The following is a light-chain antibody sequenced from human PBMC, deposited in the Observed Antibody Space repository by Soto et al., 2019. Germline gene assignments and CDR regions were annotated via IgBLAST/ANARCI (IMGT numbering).Light chain of an antibody. V-gene: IGLV2-11*01. J-gene: IGLJ2*01. CDR3: CSYAGSYTLGV. CDR1: SSDVGGYNY. Sequence: QSVLTQPRSVSGSPGQSVTISCTGTSSDVGGYNYVSWYQQHLGKAPKLMIYDVSKRPSGVPDRFSGSKSGNTASLTISGLQAEDEADYYCCSYAGSYTLGVFGGGTKLTVL. CDR2: DVS.